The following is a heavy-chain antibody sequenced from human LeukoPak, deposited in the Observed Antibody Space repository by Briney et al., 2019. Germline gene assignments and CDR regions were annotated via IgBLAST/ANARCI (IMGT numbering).Heavy chain of an antibody. D-gene: IGHD2-15*01. J-gene: IGHJ4*02. CDR1: GITFSSYG. CDR3: AKNSGGTCYSHLDY. CDR2: ISGSGGST. V-gene: IGHV3-23*01. Sequence: GGSLRLSCAASGITFSSYGITWVRQAPGKGLEWVSGISGSGGSTYYEDSVKGRFTISRDNSTNTLYLQMNSLRAEDTAVYYCAKNSGGTCYSHLDYWGQGTLVTVSS.